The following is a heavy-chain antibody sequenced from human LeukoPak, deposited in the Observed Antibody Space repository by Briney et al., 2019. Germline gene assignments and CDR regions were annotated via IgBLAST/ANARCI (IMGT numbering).Heavy chain of an antibody. CDR1: GFTFSSFA. Sequence: GGSLRLSCAASGFTFSSFAMTWVRQAPGKGLEWVSYISGSGSTIYYAHSMKGRFTISRDNAKNSLYLQMNSVRGEDTAIYYCARDATLIPGTVYFDLGGQGARVTVS. V-gene: IGHV3-48*03. D-gene: IGHD2-15*01. CDR2: ISGSGSTI. J-gene: IGHJ4*02. CDR3: ARDATLIPGTVYFDL.